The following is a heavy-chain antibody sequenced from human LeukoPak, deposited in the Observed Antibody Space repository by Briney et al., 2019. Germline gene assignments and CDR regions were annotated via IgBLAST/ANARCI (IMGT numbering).Heavy chain of an antibody. CDR1: GFTVSGNY. J-gene: IGHJ4*01. CDR3: ARDRYARKFSYSDY. Sequence: GGSLRLSCAASGFTVSGNYMTWVRQAPGKGLEWVAVISYDGSNKYYADSVKGRFTISRDNSKNTLYLQMNSLRAEDTAVYYCARDRYARKFSYSDYWGHGPLVTVSS. CDR2: ISYDGSNK. V-gene: IGHV3-30-3*01. D-gene: IGHD6-6*01.